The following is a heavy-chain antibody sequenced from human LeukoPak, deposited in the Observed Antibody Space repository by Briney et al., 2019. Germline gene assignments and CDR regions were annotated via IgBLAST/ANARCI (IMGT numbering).Heavy chain of an antibody. V-gene: IGHV4-39*01. CDR3: ARPLAASLSYFDY. Sequence: PSETLSLTCTVSGGSISSNTYYWGWIRQPPGKGLEWIGTISYTGSTYYNPSLKCRVTISVDTSKNEFSLKLSSLTAADTAVYYCARPLAASLSYFDYWGQGTLVTVSS. J-gene: IGHJ4*02. D-gene: IGHD6-13*01. CDR1: GGSISSNTYY. CDR2: ISYTGST.